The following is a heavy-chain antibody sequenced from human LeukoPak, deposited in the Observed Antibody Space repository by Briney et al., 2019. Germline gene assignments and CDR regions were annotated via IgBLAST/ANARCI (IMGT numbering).Heavy chain of an antibody. CDR1: GYSFTSYW. J-gene: IGHJ4*02. CDR3: ARLGWELLWSRYYFDY. D-gene: IGHD1-26*01. CDR2: IYPGDSDT. V-gene: IGHV5-51*01. Sequence: GESLKISCKGSGYSFTSYWIGWVRQMPGKGLEWMGIIYPGDSDTRYSPSFQGQVTISADKSISTAYLQWSSLKASDTAMYYYARLGWELLWSRYYFDYWGQGTLVTVSS.